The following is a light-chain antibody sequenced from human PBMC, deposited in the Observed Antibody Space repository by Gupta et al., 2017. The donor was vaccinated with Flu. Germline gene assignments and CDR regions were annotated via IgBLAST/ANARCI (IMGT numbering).Light chain of an antibody. CDR3: QQSYSIPYT. CDR2: AGS. J-gene: IGKJ2*01. CDR1: ESINSQ. Sequence: DIQMTQSPSSLSASVGDRVTITCRASESINSQLNWYQYKPGKAPELLIYAGSSLQSGVPSRFSGSESGTYFTLTISNLQPEESATYYCQQSYSIPYTFGQGTKLEI. V-gene: IGKV1-39*01.